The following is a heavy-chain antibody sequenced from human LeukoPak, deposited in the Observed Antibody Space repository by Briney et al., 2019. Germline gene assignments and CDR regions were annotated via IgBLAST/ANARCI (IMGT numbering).Heavy chain of an antibody. Sequence: PSETLSLTCTVSGGSVSSGSYYWSWIRQPPGKGLEWIGYIYYSGSTNYNPSLKSRVTISVDTSKNQFSLKLSSVTAADTAVYYCALSGYGEVADAFDIWGQGTMVTVSS. D-gene: IGHD4-17*01. CDR2: IYYSGST. V-gene: IGHV4-61*01. CDR1: GGSVSSGSYY. CDR3: ALSGYGEVADAFDI. J-gene: IGHJ3*02.